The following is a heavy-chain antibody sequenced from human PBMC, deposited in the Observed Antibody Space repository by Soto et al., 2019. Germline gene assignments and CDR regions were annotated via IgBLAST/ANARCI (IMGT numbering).Heavy chain of an antibody. Sequence: QITLNESGPTQVKPRQTLTLTCTFSGFSLTTSGVGVGWIRQSPGKAPEWLALIYWDDDKRYSPSLKSRLTIHTDTSKNQVVLTMADLDPADTATYYCAHRVLRTVFGLVTTTAIYFDFWGQGTPVAVSS. D-gene: IGHD3-3*01. CDR3: AHRVLRTVFGLVTTTAIYFDF. CDR1: GFSLTTSGVG. J-gene: IGHJ4*02. V-gene: IGHV2-5*02. CDR2: IYWDDDK.